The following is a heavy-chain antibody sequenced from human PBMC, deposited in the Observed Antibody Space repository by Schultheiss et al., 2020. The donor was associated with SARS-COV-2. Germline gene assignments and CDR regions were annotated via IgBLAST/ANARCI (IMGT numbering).Heavy chain of an antibody. V-gene: IGHV3-21*01. CDR1: GFTFSSYS. J-gene: IGHJ4*02. CDR3: ARDWQYCGGDCYSLVFDY. D-gene: IGHD2-21*02. Sequence: GESLKISCAASGFTFSSYSMNWVRQAPGKGLEWVSSISSSSSYIYYADSVKGRFTISRDNAKNSLYLQMNSLRAEDTAVYYCARDWQYCGGDCYSLVFDYWGQGTLVTVSS. CDR2: ISSSSSYI.